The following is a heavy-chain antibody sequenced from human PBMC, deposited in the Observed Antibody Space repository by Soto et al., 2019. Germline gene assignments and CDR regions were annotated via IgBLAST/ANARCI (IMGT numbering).Heavy chain of an antibody. CDR3: ARENYDFWSGYYIPPNWFDP. Sequence: GGSLRLSCAASGFTFSSYGMHWVRQAPGKGLEWVAVISYDGSNKYYADSVKGRFTISRDNSKNTLYLQMNSLRAEDTAVYYCARENYDFWSGYYIPPNWFDPWGQGALVT. V-gene: IGHV3-30*19. CDR1: GFTFSSYG. J-gene: IGHJ5*02. D-gene: IGHD3-3*01. CDR2: ISYDGSNK.